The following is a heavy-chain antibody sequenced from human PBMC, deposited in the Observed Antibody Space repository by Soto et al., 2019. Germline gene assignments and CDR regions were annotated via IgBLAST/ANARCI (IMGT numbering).Heavy chain of an antibody. CDR2: IDHSGST. CDR3: VRDWGNGWKDY. V-gene: IGHV4-4*02. Sequence: SEPLSLTCAVSGGSISSTNWWNWVRQPPGKGLEWIGEIDHSGSTNYNPSLKSRVTMSVDKPKNQFSLKLSSVTAADTAVYYCVRDWGNGWKDYWGQGTLVTVS. J-gene: IGHJ4*02. D-gene: IGHD3-16*01. CDR1: GGSISSTNW.